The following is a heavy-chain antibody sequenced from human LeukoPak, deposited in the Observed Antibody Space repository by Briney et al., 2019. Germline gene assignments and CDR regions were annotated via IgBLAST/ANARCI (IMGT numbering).Heavy chain of an antibody. J-gene: IGHJ6*03. V-gene: IGHV1-2*02. D-gene: IGHD3-10*01. Sequence: ASVKVSCKASGYTFTGYYMHWVRQAPGQGLEWMGGIIPIFGTANYAQKFQGRVTMTRDTSISTAYMELSRLRSDDTAVYYCARGITMVRGYYYYYYMDVWGKGTTVTVSS. CDR1: GYTFTGYY. CDR3: ARGITMVRGYYYYYYMDV. CDR2: IIPIFGTA.